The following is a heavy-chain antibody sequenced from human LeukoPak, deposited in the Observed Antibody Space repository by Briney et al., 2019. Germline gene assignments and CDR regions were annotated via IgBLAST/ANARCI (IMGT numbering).Heavy chain of an antibody. Sequence: PSVTLSLTCTVSGGSISSGDYYWSWIRQPPGKGLEWIAYMYYSGSTYYNPSLKSRVTMSADTSKDQLSLKLSSVTAADTAVYYCARPYYYDSRIDPWGQGILVTVSS. V-gene: IGHV4-30-4*01. J-gene: IGHJ5*02. CDR3: ARPYYYDSRIDP. CDR1: GGSISSGDYY. CDR2: MYYSGST. D-gene: IGHD3-22*01.